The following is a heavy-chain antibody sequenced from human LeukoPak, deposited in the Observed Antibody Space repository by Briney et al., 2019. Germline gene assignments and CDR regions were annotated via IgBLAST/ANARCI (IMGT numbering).Heavy chain of an antibody. D-gene: IGHD2-2*01. CDR2: KYYSGSA. J-gene: IGHJ3*02. Sequence: SETLSLTCNVSGVSVSDGRYYWTWIRQHPRKGLEWIGYKYYSGSAKYNPSLKSRLTISIDTSKNQFSLHLSSVTAADTATYYCAAPYCSSISCLDVFNMWGQGTRVTVSS. CDR1: GVSVSDGRYY. V-gene: IGHV4-31*03. CDR3: AAPYCSSISCLDVFNM.